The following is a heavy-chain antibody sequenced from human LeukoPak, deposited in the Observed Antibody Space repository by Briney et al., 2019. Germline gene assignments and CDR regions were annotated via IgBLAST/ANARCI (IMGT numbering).Heavy chain of an antibody. CDR1: GGSFSGYY. V-gene: IGHV4-34*01. CDR2: INHSGST. Sequence: SETLSLTCAVYGGSFSGYYWSWIRQPPGKGLEWIGEINHSGSTNYNPSLKSRVTISVDTSKNQFSLKLSSVTAADTAVYYCARLLTYYYDSSGRRGYNWLDPWGQGTLVTVSS. CDR3: ARLLTYYYDSSGRRGYNWLDP. D-gene: IGHD3-22*01. J-gene: IGHJ5*02.